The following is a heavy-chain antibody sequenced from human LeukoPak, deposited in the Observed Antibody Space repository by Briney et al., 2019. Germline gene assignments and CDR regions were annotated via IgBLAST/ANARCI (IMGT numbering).Heavy chain of an antibody. D-gene: IGHD5-24*01. J-gene: IGHJ4*02. V-gene: IGHV4-31*03. CDR2: IYNSGST. CDR3: ARGGRDGYTLYPLDY. CDR1: GGSITSAGYY. Sequence: SETLSLTCSVSGGSITSAGYYWNWIRQYPGKGLEWIGYIYNSGSTHYNPSLKSRVTISVDTSKNQFSLRLNSVTAADTAVYYCARGGRDGYTLYPLDYWGQGTLVTVSS.